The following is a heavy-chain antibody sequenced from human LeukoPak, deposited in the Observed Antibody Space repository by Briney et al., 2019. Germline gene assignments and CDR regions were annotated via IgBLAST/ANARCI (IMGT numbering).Heavy chain of an antibody. J-gene: IGHJ6*03. V-gene: IGHV4-34*01. CDR2: INHSGST. Sequence: SETLSLTCAVYGGSFSGYYWSWIRQPPGKGLEWIGEINHSGSTNYNPSLKSRVTTSVGTSKNQFSLKLSSVTAADTAVYYCARGLHYYYYYMDVWGKGTTVTVSS. CDR1: GGSFSGYY. CDR3: ARGLHYYYYYMDV.